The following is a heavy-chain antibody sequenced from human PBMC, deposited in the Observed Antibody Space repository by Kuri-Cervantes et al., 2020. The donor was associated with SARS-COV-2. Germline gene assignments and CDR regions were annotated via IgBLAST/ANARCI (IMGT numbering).Heavy chain of an antibody. V-gene: IGHV3-30-3*01. J-gene: IGHJ4*02. Sequence: GESLKSSCAASGFTFSSYAMHLVRQAPGKGLEWVAVISYDGSNKYYADSGKGRFTISRDNSKNTLYLQMNSLRAEDTAVYYWARANTGDRGGAFDYWGQGTLVTVSS. CDR2: ISYDGSNK. CDR1: GFTFSSYA. CDR3: ARANTGDRGGAFDY. D-gene: IGHD3-10*01.